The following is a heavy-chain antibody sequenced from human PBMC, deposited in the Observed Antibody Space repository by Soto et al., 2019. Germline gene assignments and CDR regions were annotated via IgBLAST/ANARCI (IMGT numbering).Heavy chain of an antibody. CDR1: GGSISSYY. CDR2: IYYSGST. V-gene: IGHV4-59*01. J-gene: IGHJ4*02. D-gene: IGHD3-3*01. CDR3: ARGGSLEYYDFWSGPTYLWY. Sequence: PSETLSLTCTVSGGSISSYYWSWIRQPPGKGLEWIGYIYYSGSTNYNPSLKSRVTISVDTSKNQFSLKLSSVTAADTAVYYCARGGSLEYYDFWSGPTYLWYWGQGTLVTVSS.